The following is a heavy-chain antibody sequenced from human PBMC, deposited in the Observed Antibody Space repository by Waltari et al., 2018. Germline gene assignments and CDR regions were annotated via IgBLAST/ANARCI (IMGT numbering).Heavy chain of an antibody. D-gene: IGHD1-26*01. Sequence: QVQLVESGGGVVQPGRSLRLSCAASGFTFSSYAMHWVRQAPGKGLEWVAVISDDGSNKYYADSVKGRFTISRDNSKNTLYLQMNSLRAEDTAVYYCARSPSWDYYYGMDVWGQGTTVTVSS. CDR2: ISDDGSNK. CDR3: ARSPSWDYYYGMDV. CDR1: GFTFSSYA. V-gene: IGHV3-30-3*01. J-gene: IGHJ6*02.